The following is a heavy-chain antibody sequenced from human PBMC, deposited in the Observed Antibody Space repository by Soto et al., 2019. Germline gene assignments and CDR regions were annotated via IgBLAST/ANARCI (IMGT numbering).Heavy chain of an antibody. V-gene: IGHV4-30-2*01. Sequence: PXETLSLTCAVSGGSISSGGYSWSWIRQPPGKGLEWIGYIYHSGSTYYNPSLKSRVTISVDRSKNQFSLKLSSVTAADTAVYYCARVGYDHTFDYWGQGTLVTVSS. D-gene: IGHD3-22*01. J-gene: IGHJ4*02. CDR3: ARVGYDHTFDY. CDR2: IYHSGST. CDR1: GGSISSGGYS.